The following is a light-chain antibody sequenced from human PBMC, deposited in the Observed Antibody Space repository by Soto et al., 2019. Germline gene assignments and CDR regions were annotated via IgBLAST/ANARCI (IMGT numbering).Light chain of an antibody. Sequence: EIVLTQSPATLSLSPGERATLSCWASQSVSNSLAWFQQRPGQAPRLRIYGASDRATGIPARFSGTGSGTDFTLTISSLEPEDFAVYYCQQRAKWPRTFGQGTKVEIK. V-gene: IGKV3-11*01. CDR2: GAS. CDR1: QSVSNS. CDR3: QQRAKWPRT. J-gene: IGKJ1*01.